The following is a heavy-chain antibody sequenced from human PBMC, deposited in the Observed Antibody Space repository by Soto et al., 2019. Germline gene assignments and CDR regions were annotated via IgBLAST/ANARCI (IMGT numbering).Heavy chain of an antibody. J-gene: IGHJ4*02. CDR2: ISWNSGSI. CDR3: AKCVLGYCSGGSCYVFDY. Sequence: VQLVESGGGLVQPGRSLRLSCAASGFTFDDYAMHWVRQAPGKGLEWVSGISWNSGSIGYADSVKGRFTISRDNAKISLYLQMNSLRAEDTALYYCAKCVLGYCSGGSCYVFDYWGQGTLVTVSS. D-gene: IGHD2-15*01. CDR1: GFTFDDYA. V-gene: IGHV3-9*01.